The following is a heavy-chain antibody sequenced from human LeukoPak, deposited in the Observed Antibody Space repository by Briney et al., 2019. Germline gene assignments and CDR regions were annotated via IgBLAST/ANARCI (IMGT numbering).Heavy chain of an antibody. Sequence: ASVKVSCKASGYTFTGYYMHWVRQAPGQGLEWMGWINPNSGGTNYAQKFQGRVTMTRDTSISTAYMELSRLRSDDTAVYYCARSSVDTRVRGAPGEDAFDIWGQGTMVTVSS. D-gene: IGHD3-10*01. V-gene: IGHV1-2*02. CDR3: ARSSVDTRVRGAPGEDAFDI. CDR1: GYTFTGYY. CDR2: INPNSGGT. J-gene: IGHJ3*02.